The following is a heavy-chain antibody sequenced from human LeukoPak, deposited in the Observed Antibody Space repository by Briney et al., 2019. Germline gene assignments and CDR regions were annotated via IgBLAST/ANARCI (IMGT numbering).Heavy chain of an antibody. Sequence: GGSLRLSCAASGFTFSSYAMHWVRQAPGKGLEYVSAISSNGGSTYYANSVKGRFTISRDNSKNTLYLQMGSLRAEDMAVYYCARYYYDSSGYPYYFDYWGQGTVVTVSS. J-gene: IGHJ4*02. V-gene: IGHV3-64*01. CDR2: ISSNGGST. CDR1: GFTFSSYA. CDR3: ARYYYDSSGYPYYFDY. D-gene: IGHD3-22*01.